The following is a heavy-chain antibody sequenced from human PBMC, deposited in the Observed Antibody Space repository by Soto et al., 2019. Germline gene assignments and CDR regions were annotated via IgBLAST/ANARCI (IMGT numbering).Heavy chain of an antibody. J-gene: IGHJ4*02. D-gene: IGHD2-8*01. CDR3: ASAVYATYFDY. CDR2: IKEDVSEK. CDR1: GFTFSNYW. V-gene: IGHV3-7*01. Sequence: EVQLVESGGGLVQPGGSLRLSCAASGFTFSNYWMSWVRQAPGKGLEWVANIKEDVSEKYYVDSVKGRFTISRDNAKNSLYLQMNSLRAEDTAVYYCASAVYATYFDYWGQGTLVTVSS.